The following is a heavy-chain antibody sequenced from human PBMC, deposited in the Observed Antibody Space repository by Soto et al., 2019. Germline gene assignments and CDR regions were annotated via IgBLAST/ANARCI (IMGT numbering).Heavy chain of an antibody. CDR3: AIGGHMSWLEY. V-gene: IGHV3-23*01. CDR1: GFTFSSRA. J-gene: IGHJ4*02. D-gene: IGHD3-16*01. CDR2: ISGNGGDT. Sequence: EVQLLDSGGGLVQPGVSLRLSCAASGFTFSSRAMTWIRQTPGKGLEWVSTISGNGGDTFYADSMRGRVTISRDNSKSTLYLQMDGLRVEDTALYYCAIGGHMSWLEYWGQGTLVTVSS.